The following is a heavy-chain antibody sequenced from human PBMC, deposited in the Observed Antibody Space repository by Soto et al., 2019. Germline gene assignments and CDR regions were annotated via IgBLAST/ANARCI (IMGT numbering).Heavy chain of an antibody. D-gene: IGHD6-13*01. Sequence: GSLRLSCAASGFNFSNAWMSWVRQATGKGLEWVGRIKSNSDGGTTGYAAPVKGRFTISRDDSKNTLYLQMNSLETEDTALYYCTTDPYSSTGQGNYYMDVWGKGTTVTVSS. CDR1: GFNFSNAW. CDR3: TTDPYSSTGQGNYYMDV. CDR2: IKSNSDGGTT. V-gene: IGHV3-15*01. J-gene: IGHJ6*03.